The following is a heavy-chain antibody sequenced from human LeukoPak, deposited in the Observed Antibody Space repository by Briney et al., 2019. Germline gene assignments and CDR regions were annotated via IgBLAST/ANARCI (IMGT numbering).Heavy chain of an antibody. CDR3: ARTYDYVWGSYRYPPFDY. V-gene: IGHV3-30*02. CDR2: IRYDGSNK. J-gene: IGHJ4*02. CDR1: GFTFSSYG. Sequence: GGSLRLSCAASGFTFSSYGMHWVRQAPVKGLEWVAFIRYDGSNKYYADSVKGRFTISRDNSKNTLYLQMNSLRAEDTAVYYCARTYDYVWGSYRYPPFDYWGQGTLVTVSS. D-gene: IGHD3-16*02.